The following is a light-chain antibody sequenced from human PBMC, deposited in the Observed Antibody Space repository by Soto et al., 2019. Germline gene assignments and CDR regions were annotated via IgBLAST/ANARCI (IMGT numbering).Light chain of an antibody. Sequence: EIVMTQSPAILSVSPGERATLSCRATESVVSNYLAWYQLKPGQAPRLLIYDASTRATGIPARFSGSGSGTDFTLTISGLQSEDFAVYYCQQYNNWPQTFGQGTKVDI. V-gene: IGKV3-15*01. CDR2: DAS. CDR3: QQYNNWPQT. CDR1: ESVVSN. J-gene: IGKJ1*01.